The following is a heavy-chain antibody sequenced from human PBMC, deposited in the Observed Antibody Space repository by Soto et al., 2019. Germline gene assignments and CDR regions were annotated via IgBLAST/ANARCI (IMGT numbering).Heavy chain of an antibody. CDR2: IYYSGST. CDR3: ARRDSGHDTISYYYYGMDV. D-gene: IGHD5-12*01. J-gene: IGHJ6*02. Sequence: SETLSLTCTVSGGSISSSSYYWGWIRQPPGKGLEWIGSIYYSGSTYYNPSLKSRVTISVDTSKNQFSLKLSSVTAADTAVYYCARRDSGHDTISYYYYGMDVWGQGTTVTVSS. V-gene: IGHV4-39*01. CDR1: GGSISSSSYY.